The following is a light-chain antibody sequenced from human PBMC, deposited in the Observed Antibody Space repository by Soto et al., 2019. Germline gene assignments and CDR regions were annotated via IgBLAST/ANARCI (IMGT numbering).Light chain of an antibody. CDR2: GGS. V-gene: IGKV3-15*01. J-gene: IGKJ1*01. CDR1: QSVRSN. CDR3: QQYNTWPPKT. Sequence: EIEMTQSPATLSVSPGERATLSRRASQSVRSNLAWYQHKPGQAPRLLIYGGSTRATGVPARFSGSGSGTEFTLTISSLQSEDFAVYYCQQYNTWPPKTFGQGTKVDIK.